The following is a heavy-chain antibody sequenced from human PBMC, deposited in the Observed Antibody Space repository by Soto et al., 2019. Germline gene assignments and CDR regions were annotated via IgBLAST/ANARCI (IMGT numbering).Heavy chain of an antibody. CDR3: ARDPEG. CDR2: IYNSGST. CDR1: GGSISSGGYY. J-gene: IGHJ3*01. V-gene: IGHV4-31*03. Sequence: QVQLQESGPGLVKPSETLSLTCTVSGGSISSGGYYWSWIRQHPGKGLEWIGYIYNSGSTYYNASLKSRVTISADASRNQFSLQMNSVTAAATAVYYCARDPEGWGQGTMVTVSS.